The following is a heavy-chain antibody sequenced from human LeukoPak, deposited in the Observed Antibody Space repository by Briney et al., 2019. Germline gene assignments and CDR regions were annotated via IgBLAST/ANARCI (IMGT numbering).Heavy chain of an antibody. CDR3: ARHGGYSSPYLH. D-gene: IGHD6-13*01. CDR2: IYYSGNT. J-gene: IGHJ1*01. V-gene: IGHV4-59*08. Sequence: SETLSLTCTVSGGSISNYYWSWIRQPPGKGLECMGYIYYSGNTNYNPSLKSRVTISVDTSKNQFSLKLSSVTAADTAVYYCARHGGYSSPYLHWGQGTLVTVSS. CDR1: GGSISNYY.